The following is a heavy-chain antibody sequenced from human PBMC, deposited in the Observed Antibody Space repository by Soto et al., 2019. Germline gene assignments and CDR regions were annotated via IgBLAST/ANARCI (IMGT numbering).Heavy chain of an antibody. J-gene: IGHJ4*02. CDR2: ISGDGVTT. CDR3: AREYYGLLTGYYTDY. Sequence: CAXXXFXXSXYWMHXXRHTXGXXXXXVARISGDGVTTYYADSVTGRFTVSRDXXKNXXXXXXXXXXXEDTAVYYCAREYYGLLTGYYTDYWGQGTLVSVXS. D-gene: IGHD3-9*01. CDR1: XFXXSXYW. V-gene: IGHV3-74*01.